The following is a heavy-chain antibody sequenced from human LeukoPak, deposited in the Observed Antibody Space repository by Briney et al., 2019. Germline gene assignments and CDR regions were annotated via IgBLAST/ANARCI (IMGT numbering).Heavy chain of an antibody. CDR1: GFTVSSNY. D-gene: IGHD3-10*01. Sequence: PGGSLRLSCAASGFTVSSNYMSWVRQAPGKGLEWVSVIYSGGSTPYAASVKGRFTISRDNSKNTLYLQMDSLRAEDTAVYYCARDTGARRDAFDIWGEGTMVTVSS. CDR2: IYSGGST. J-gene: IGHJ3*02. CDR3: ARDTGARRDAFDI. V-gene: IGHV3-66*01.